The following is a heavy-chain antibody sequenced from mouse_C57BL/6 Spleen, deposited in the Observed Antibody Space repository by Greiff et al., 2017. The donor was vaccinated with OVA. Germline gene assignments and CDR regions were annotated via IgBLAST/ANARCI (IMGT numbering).Heavy chain of an antibody. CDR2: IRSKSNNYAT. J-gene: IGHJ4*01. CDR3: VRYYGAMDY. V-gene: IGHV10-1*01. D-gene: IGHD1-1*01. CDR1: GFSFNTYA. Sequence: EVKLVESGGGLVQPKGSLKLSCAASGFSFNTYAMNWVRQAPGKGLEWVARIRSKSNNYATYYADSVKDRFTISRDDSESMLYLQMNNLKTEDTAMYYCVRYYGAMDYWGQGTSVTVSS.